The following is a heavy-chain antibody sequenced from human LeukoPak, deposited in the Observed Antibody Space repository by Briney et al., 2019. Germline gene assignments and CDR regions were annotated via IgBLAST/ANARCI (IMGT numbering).Heavy chain of an antibody. CDR2: MFYSEST. CDR3: ARLGRVNWALDY. D-gene: IGHD7-27*01. J-gene: IGHJ4*02. V-gene: IGHV4-61*01. Sequence: SETLSLTCSVSGASVSDGNYYWSCIRQPPGKGLEWIGYMFYSESTKYNPSLKSRVTISVDKSKNQFSLHMSSVTAADTAVYYCARLGRVNWALDYWGQGTLVTVSS. CDR1: GASVSDGNYY.